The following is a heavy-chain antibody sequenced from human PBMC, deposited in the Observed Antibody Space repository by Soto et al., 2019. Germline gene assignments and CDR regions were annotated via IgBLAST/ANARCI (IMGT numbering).Heavy chain of an antibody. Sequence: EVQLVESGGGLVQPGRSLRLSCAASGFTFDDYAMHWVRQAPGKGLEWVSGISWNSGSIGYADSVKGRFTISRDNAKNSLYPQMNSLRAEDTALYYCAKDINAARPAGIDYWGQGTLVTVSS. V-gene: IGHV3-9*01. CDR3: AKDINAARPAGIDY. CDR2: ISWNSGSI. D-gene: IGHD6-6*01. J-gene: IGHJ4*02. CDR1: GFTFDDYA.